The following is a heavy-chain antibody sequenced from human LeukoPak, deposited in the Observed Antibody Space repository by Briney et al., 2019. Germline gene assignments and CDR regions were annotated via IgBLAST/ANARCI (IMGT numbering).Heavy chain of an antibody. V-gene: IGHV3-66*01. CDR3: AIGRDNVDY. CDR2: IYSNGNT. D-gene: IGHD2-15*01. Sequence: PGGSLRLSCEASGFTVSSNYMSWVRQAPGKGLEWVSVIYSNGNTYYADSVKGRFTISRDNSKATVSLQMNSLRVEDAAVYFCAIGRDNVDYWGQGTLVTVSS. J-gene: IGHJ4*02. CDR1: GFTVSSNY.